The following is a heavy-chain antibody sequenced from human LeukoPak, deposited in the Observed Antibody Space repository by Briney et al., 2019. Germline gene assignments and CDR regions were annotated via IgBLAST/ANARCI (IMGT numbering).Heavy chain of an antibody. J-gene: IGHJ4*02. V-gene: IGHV4-4*07. Sequence: SETLSLTCTVSGGSISSYYWSWIRQPAGQGLEWIGRIYTSGSTNYNPSLKSRVTMSVDTSKNQFSLKLSSVTAADTAVYYCARDLMLQSLGYFDYWGQGTLVTVSS. CDR2: IYTSGST. CDR3: ARDLMLQSLGYFDY. D-gene: IGHD4-11*01. CDR1: GGSISSYY.